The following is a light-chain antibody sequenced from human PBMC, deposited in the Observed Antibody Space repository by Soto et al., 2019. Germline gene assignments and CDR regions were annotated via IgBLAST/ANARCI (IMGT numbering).Light chain of an antibody. J-gene: IGKJ1*01. CDR3: QQYNNWPPTWT. Sequence: EILMTQSPATLSVSPGERVTLSCRASQSVSSNLAWYQQKPGQAPRLLIYAVSTRATGIPARFSGSGSGTEFTLTINSLQSEDFAVYYCQQYNNWPPTWTFGQGTKVDIK. CDR1: QSVSSN. V-gene: IGKV3-15*01. CDR2: AVS.